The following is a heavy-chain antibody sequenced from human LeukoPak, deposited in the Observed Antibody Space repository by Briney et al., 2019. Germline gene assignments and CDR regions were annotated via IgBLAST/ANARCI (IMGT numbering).Heavy chain of an antibody. V-gene: IGHV4-39*02. CDR1: GGSISSSSYY. Sequence: PSETLSLTCTVSGGSISSSSYYWGWIRQPPGKGLEWIGSIYYSGSTYYNPSLKSRVTISVDTSKNQFSLKLSSVTAADTAVYYCARDSTPAAKEGRFDYWGQGTLVTVSS. CDR2: IYYSGST. D-gene: IGHD2-2*01. CDR3: ARDSTPAAKEGRFDY. J-gene: IGHJ4*02.